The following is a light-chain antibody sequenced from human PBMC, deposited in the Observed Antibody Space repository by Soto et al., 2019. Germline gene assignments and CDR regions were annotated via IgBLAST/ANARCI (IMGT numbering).Light chain of an antibody. V-gene: IGKV3-20*01. J-gene: IGKJ1*01. CDR1: QSVSSYY. CDR3: QQCGSSPWT. CDR2: AAS. Sequence: EIVLTQSQCTLSLSPGERATLSCRDSQSVSSYYLAWYQQKPGQAPRLLIYAASSRATGIPDRFSGGGSGTDFTLTISRLEPEDFAVHYCQQCGSSPWTFGQATKVDIK.